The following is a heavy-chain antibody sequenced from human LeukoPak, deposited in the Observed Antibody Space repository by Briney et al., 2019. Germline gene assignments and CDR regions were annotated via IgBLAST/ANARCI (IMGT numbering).Heavy chain of an antibody. V-gene: IGHV4-39*01. J-gene: IGHJ2*01. CDR1: GGSISSYY. CDR3: ARHGRSGSYPQYWYFDL. D-gene: IGHD1-26*01. CDR2: IYYSGST. Sequence: PSETLSLTCTVSGGSISSYYWSWIRQPPGKGLEWIGSIYYSGSTYYNPSLKSRVTISVDTSKNQFSLKLSSVTAADTAVYYCARHGRSGSYPQYWYFDLWGRGTLVTVSS.